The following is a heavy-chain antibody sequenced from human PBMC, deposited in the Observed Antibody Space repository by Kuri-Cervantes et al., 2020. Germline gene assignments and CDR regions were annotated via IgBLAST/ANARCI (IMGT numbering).Heavy chain of an antibody. J-gene: IGHJ4*02. CDR1: GFTFSSYD. CDR3: ARDRGLLWFRELWY. V-gene: IGHV3-13*01. D-gene: IGHD3-10*01. Sequence: GESLKISCAASGFTFSSYDMHWVRQATGKGLEWVSAIGTAGDTYYADSVKGRFTISRDNSKNTLFLQMNSLRAEDTAVYYCARDRGLLWFRELWYWGQGTLVTVSS. CDR2: IGTAGDT.